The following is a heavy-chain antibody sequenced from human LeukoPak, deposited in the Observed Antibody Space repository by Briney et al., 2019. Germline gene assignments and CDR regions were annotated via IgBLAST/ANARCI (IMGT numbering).Heavy chain of an antibody. Sequence: ASVKVSCKASGYTFTSYYMHWVRQAPGQGLEWMGIINPSGGSTSYAQKFQGRVTMTRDTSTSTVYMELSSLRSEDTAVYYCAKERGYNSRPYYFDYWGQGTLVTVSS. CDR1: GYTFTSYY. CDR2: INPSGGST. J-gene: IGHJ4*02. D-gene: IGHD5-24*01. V-gene: IGHV1-46*01. CDR3: AKERGYNSRPYYFDY.